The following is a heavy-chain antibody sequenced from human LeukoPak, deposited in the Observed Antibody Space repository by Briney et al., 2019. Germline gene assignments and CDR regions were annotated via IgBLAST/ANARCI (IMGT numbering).Heavy chain of an antibody. D-gene: IGHD6-19*01. Sequence: PGGSLRLSCAASGFTFSSFTMNWVRQAPGKGLEWVSSISSSSNFIYYADSVKGRFTISRDNSKNTLYLQMNSLRAEDTAVYYCAKVVPKAFRIAVAGTPDYWGQGTLVTVSS. V-gene: IGHV3-21*04. CDR1: GFTFSSFT. J-gene: IGHJ4*02. CDR3: AKVVPKAFRIAVAGTPDY. CDR2: ISSSSNFI.